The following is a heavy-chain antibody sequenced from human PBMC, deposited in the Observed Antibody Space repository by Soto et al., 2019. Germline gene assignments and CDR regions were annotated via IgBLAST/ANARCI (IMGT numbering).Heavy chain of an antibody. CDR1: GYTFTCYA. D-gene: IGHD3-3*01. CDR3: ARTSGYYFYEY. J-gene: IGHJ4*02. V-gene: IGHV1-3*01. CDR2: INAGNANT. Sequence: ASAKVSCKAFGYTFTCYAMHWARQAPGQRLEWMGWINAGNANTKYSQKFQGRVTITRDTSASTAYMELSSLRSEDTTVYYCARTSGYYFYEYWGQGTLVTVSS.